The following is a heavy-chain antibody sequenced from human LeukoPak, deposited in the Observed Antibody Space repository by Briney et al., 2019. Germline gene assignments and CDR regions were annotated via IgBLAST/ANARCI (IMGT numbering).Heavy chain of an antibody. V-gene: IGHV1-2*02. D-gene: IGHD1-26*01. CDR2: INPSSGGT. CDR1: GYTFTSYG. J-gene: IGHJ4*02. Sequence: ASVKVSCKASGYTFTSYGISWVRQAPGQGLEWMGWINPSSGGTNYAQNFQGRVTMTRDTSISTAYMELSRLRSDDTAVYYCASDLWGVGPSLVGYYFDHWGQGTRVTVSS. CDR3: ASDLWGVGPSLVGYYFDH.